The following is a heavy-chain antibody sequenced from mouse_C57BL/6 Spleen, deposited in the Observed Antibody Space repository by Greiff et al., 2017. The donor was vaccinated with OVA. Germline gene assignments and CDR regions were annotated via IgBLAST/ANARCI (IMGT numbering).Heavy chain of an antibody. D-gene: IGHD2-5*01. CDR1: GYTFTDYN. CDR3: ARWGPCYSNYVPSAY. Sequence: EVQLQQSGPELVKPGASVKIPCKASGYTFTDYNMDWVKQSHGKSLEWIGDINPNNGGTIYNQKFKGKATLTVDKSSSTAYMELRSLTSEDTAVYYCARWGPCYSNYVPSAYWGQGTLVTVSA. V-gene: IGHV1-18*01. CDR2: INPNNGGT. J-gene: IGHJ3*01.